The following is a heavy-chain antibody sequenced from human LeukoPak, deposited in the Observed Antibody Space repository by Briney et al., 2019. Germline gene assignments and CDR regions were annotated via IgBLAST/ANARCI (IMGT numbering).Heavy chain of an antibody. Sequence: SETLSLTCTVSGGSISSGGYYWSWIRQHPGKGLEWIGYIYYSGSTYYNLSLKSRVTISVDTSKNQFFLRLSSVTAADTAVYYCARDREYYDILTGYYPSGMVVWGQGTTVTVSS. CDR3: ARDREYYDILTGYYPSGMVV. J-gene: IGHJ6*02. D-gene: IGHD3-9*01. V-gene: IGHV4-31*03. CDR1: GGSISSGGYY. CDR2: IYYSGST.